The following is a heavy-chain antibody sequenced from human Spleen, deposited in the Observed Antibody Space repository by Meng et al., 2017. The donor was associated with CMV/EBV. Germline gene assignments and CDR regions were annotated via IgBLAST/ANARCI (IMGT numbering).Heavy chain of an antibody. CDR1: PGFMRTGRYY. J-gene: IGHJ4*02. V-gene: IGHV4-31*02. D-gene: IGHD3/OR15-3a*01. CDR2: IYYTGST. CDR3: ARDGFPFDSWTGLDY. Sequence: SPGFMRTGRYYWSWLPHHPGKGLEWIGHIYYTGSTSYNPSLESRVTISIAPSKSQFSLKLRSVTAADAAVYYCARDGFPFDSWTGLDYWGQGVLVTVSS.